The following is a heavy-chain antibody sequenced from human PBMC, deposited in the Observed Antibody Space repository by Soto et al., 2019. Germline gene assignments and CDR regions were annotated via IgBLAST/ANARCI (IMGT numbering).Heavy chain of an antibody. J-gene: IGHJ4*02. CDR2: ISGSGGST. CDR3: AKGPTRYSSSWYPSDY. Sequence: GGSLRLCCAASGVTVSSYAMSGVRQAPGKGLEWVSAISGSGGSTYYADSVKGRFTISRDNSKNTLYLQMNSLRAEDTAVYYCAKGPTRYSSSWYPSDYWGQGTLVTVSS. CDR1: GVTVSSYA. D-gene: IGHD6-13*01. V-gene: IGHV3-23*01.